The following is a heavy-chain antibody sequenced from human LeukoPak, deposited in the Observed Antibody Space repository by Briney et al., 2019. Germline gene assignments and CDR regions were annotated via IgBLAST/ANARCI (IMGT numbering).Heavy chain of an antibody. V-gene: IGHV4-31*03. Sequence: SETLSLTCTVSGGSISSGGYYWSWIRQHPGKGLEWIGYIYYSGSTYYNPSLKSRVTISVDTSKNQFSLKLSSVTAADTAVYYCARDKYSNYRPGGVHYYYGVDVWGQGTTVTVSS. CDR2: IYYSGST. J-gene: IGHJ6*02. D-gene: IGHD4-4*01. CDR1: GGSISSGGYY. CDR3: ARDKYSNYRPGGVHYYYGVDV.